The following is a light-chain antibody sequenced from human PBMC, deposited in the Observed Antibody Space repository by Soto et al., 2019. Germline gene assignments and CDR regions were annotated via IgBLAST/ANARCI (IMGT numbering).Light chain of an antibody. J-gene: IGKJ5*01. CDR1: QGISSL. Sequence: DIQLTQSPSFLSASVGDRVTITCRASQGISSLLVWYQQKPGKAPKLLIYAASTLKSGVPSRFSGSGSGTEFTLTISSLQPEDFATYYCQQVNSYPSITFGQGTRLEIK. CDR2: AAS. CDR3: QQVNSYPSIT. V-gene: IGKV1-9*01.